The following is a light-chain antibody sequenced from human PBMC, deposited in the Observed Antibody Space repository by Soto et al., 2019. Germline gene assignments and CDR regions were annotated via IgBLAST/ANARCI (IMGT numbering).Light chain of an antibody. CDR1: QSVSSN. V-gene: IGKV3-11*01. CDR2: DAS. J-gene: IGKJ1*01. CDR3: QQRRNWPRT. Sequence: ETVLTQSPATLSLSPGEGATLSCRASQSVSSNLAWYQQKPGQAPRLLIYDASNRATGIPARFSGSGSGTDFTLTISSLEPEDFAVYYCQQRRNWPRTFCQGTKVEVK.